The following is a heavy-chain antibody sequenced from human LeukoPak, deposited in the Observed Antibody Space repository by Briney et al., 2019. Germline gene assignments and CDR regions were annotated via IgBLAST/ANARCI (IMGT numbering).Heavy chain of an antibody. CDR3: AREGKWELLI. J-gene: IGHJ4*02. V-gene: IGHV1-69*13. CDR2: IILIFGTA. D-gene: IGHD1-26*01. CDR1: GGTFSSYA. Sequence: ASVKVSCKASGGTFSSYAISWVRQAPGQGLEWMGGIILIFGTANYAQKFQGRVTITADESTSTAYMELSSLRSEDTAVYYCAREGKWELLIWGQGTLVTVSS.